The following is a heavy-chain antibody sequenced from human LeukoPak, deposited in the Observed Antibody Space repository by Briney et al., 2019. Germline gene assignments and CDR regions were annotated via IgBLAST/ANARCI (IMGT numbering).Heavy chain of an antibody. CDR3: ARDWAYTAMVTGIDY. Sequence: SETLSLTCAVYGVSFSGYYWSWIRQPPGKGLEWIGEINHSGSTNYNPSLKSRVTISVDTSKNQFSLKLSSVTAADTAVYYCARDWAYTAMVTGIDYWGQGTLVTVSS. V-gene: IGHV4-34*01. CDR2: INHSGST. J-gene: IGHJ4*02. CDR1: GVSFSGYY. D-gene: IGHD5-18*01.